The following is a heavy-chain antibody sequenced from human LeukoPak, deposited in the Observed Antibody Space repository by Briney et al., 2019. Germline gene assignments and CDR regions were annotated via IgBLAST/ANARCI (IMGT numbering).Heavy chain of an antibody. V-gene: IGHV4-38-2*02. Sequence: PSETLSLTCTVSGYSISSGYYWGWIRQPPGKGLEWIGSIYHSGSTYYNPSLKSRVTISVDTSKNQFSLKLSSVTAADTAVYYCARGARRGGSYYFEYWGQGTLVTVSS. CDR2: IYHSGST. J-gene: IGHJ4*02. CDR3: ARGARRGGSYYFEY. CDR1: GYSISSGYY. D-gene: IGHD1-26*01.